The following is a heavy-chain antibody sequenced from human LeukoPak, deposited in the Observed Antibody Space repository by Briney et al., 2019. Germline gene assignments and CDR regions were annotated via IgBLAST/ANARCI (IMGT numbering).Heavy chain of an antibody. J-gene: IGHJ4*02. CDR3: ARDENVWGSYPTFFDY. D-gene: IGHD3-16*01. Sequence: GGSLRLSCAASGFTFSSYSMNWVRQAPGKGLEWVSYISSSSSTIYYADSVKGRFTISRDNAKNSLYLQLNSLRAEDTAVYYCARDENVWGSYPTFFDYWGQGTLVTVSS. V-gene: IGHV3-48*04. CDR1: GFTFSSYS. CDR2: ISSSSSTI.